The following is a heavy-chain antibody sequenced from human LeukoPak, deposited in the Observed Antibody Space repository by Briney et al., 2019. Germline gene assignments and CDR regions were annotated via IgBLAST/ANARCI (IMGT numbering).Heavy chain of an antibody. J-gene: IGHJ4*02. V-gene: IGHV4-34*01. CDR1: RVSFTGYY. Sequence: SETLSLTRAVYRVSFTGYYWSWIRQPPGQGLEWIGEIKHSGSTNYNPSLKSRVTISVDTSKDQVSLKLSSVTAADTAVYYCAREATRLGLRPFDYWGQGNLVTVSS. D-gene: IGHD5/OR15-5a*01. CDR2: IKHSGST. CDR3: AREATRLGLRPFDY.